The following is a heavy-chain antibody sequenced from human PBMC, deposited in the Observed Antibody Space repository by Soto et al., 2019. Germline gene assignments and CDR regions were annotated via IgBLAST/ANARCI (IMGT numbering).Heavy chain of an antibody. Sequence: ASVKVSCKASGISFINHYVHWVRQAPGQGPEWMGVINPAGSVTVYALKLQDRVTVTRDTSTSTVYMELNSLTSEDTAIYYCARDNSRTFPAAPGDKKIDSSGWWFDPWG. V-gene: IGHV1-46*03. CDR2: INPAGSVT. D-gene: IGHD6-13*01. CDR3: ARDNSRTFPAAPGDKKIDSSGWWFDP. J-gene: IGHJ5*02. CDR1: GISFINHY.